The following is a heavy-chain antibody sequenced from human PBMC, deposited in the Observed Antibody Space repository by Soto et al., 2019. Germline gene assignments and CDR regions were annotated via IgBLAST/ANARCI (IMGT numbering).Heavy chain of an antibody. CDR3: AKLPSGRTTSIFGVVTYGMDV. V-gene: IGHV3-23*01. J-gene: IGHJ6*02. CDR2: ISGSGGST. CDR1: GFTFSSYA. Sequence: GGSLRLSCAASGFTFSSYAMSWVRQAPGKGLEWVSAISGSGGSTYYADSVKGRFTISRDNSRNTLYLQMNSLRAEDTAVYYCAKLPSGRTTSIFGVVTYGMDVWGQGTTVTVS. D-gene: IGHD3-3*01.